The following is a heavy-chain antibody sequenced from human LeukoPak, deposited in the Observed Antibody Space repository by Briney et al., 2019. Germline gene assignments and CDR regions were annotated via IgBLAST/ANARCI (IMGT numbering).Heavy chain of an antibody. CDR3: ARQDGAAKYYFDY. J-gene: IGHJ4*02. D-gene: IGHD2-15*01. V-gene: IGHV5-51*01. CDR2: IYPGDSNT. Sequence: GESLKISCKGSGYSFTSYWIGWVRQMPGNGLEWMGIIYPGDSNTIYSPSFQGQVTISADKSISTAYLQWSSLKASDTAMCYCARQDGAAKYYFDYWGQGTLVTVSS. CDR1: GYSFTSYW.